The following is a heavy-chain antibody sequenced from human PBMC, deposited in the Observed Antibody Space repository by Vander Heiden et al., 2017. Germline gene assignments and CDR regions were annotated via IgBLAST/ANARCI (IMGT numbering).Heavy chain of an antibody. V-gene: IGHV3-23*01. Sequence: EVQLSESGGGLVQPGGSLSLSCAAAGFTFSNHAMRWVREAPGKGLGWVSVIRDGGGSTYYADSVKGRFTISRDNSQNTLYLQMNSLRGEDTAVYFCAKGRRDTCYSAVDHWGQGTLVTVSS. J-gene: IGHJ4*02. CDR2: IRDGGGST. CDR1: GFTFSNHA. CDR3: AKGRRDTCYSAVDH. D-gene: IGHD2-21*02.